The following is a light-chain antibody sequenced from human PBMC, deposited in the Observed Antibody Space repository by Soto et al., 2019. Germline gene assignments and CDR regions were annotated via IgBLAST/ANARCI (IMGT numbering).Light chain of an antibody. CDR3: QQSYTTANT. CDR1: QSISDY. CDR2: GTS. V-gene: IGKV1-39*01. Sequence: DIQMTQFPSSLSASVGDRVTITCRASQSISDYLNWYQKKPGKAPKLLIYGTSYLQSEVPSRFSGRGSGTDFTLTISSLQLEDFATYCCQQSYTTANTFGQGTRLEIK. J-gene: IGKJ2*01.